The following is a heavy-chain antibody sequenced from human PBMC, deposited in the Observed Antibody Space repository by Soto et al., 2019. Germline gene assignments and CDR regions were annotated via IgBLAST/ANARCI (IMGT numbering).Heavy chain of an antibody. V-gene: IGHV2-26*01. CDR3: ARIRTGQWLGGFDY. CDR1: GFSLSTARMG. Sequence: QVTLKESGPVLVKPTETLTLTCTVSGFSLSTARMGVSWIRQPPGKALEWLAHIFSNDEKSYSTSLKSRVTIPKETSKSQVVLTMTNMDPVDTATYYCARIRTGQWLGGFDYWGQGTLVTVSS. D-gene: IGHD6-19*01. J-gene: IGHJ4*02. CDR2: IFSNDEK.